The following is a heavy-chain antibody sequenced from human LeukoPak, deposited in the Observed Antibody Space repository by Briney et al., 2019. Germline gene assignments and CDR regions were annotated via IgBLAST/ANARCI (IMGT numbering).Heavy chain of an antibody. Sequence: GGSLRLSCAASGFIFSSYWMHWVRQAPGKGLVWVSHINRDGSSTSYADSVKGRFTISRDNAKNTLYLQMNSLRAGDTAVYYCARWGPGAFDIWGQGTMVTVSS. CDR3: ARWGPGAFDI. CDR1: GFIFSSYW. CDR2: INRDGSST. J-gene: IGHJ3*02. D-gene: IGHD3-16*01. V-gene: IGHV3-74*01.